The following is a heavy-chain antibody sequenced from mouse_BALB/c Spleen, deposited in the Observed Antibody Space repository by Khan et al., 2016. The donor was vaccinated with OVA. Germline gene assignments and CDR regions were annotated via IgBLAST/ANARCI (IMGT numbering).Heavy chain of an antibody. CDR3: VRDYWDVFAY. CDR2: IDPANGNT. Sequence: VQLQQSGAELVKPGASVKLSCTASGFNIKDAYMHWVKQRPEQGLEWIGRIDPANGNTKYDPKFQGKATITADTSSNTAYLQLSSLTSEDTAVYYCVRDYWDVFAYWGQGTLVTVSA. V-gene: IGHV14-3*02. J-gene: IGHJ3*01. CDR1: GFNIKDAY. D-gene: IGHD4-1*01.